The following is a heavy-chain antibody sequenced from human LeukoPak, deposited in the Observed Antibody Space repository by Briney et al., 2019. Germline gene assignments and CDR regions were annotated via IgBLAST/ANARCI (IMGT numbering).Heavy chain of an antibody. V-gene: IGHV4-4*07. CDR1: GDSITSYY. Sequence: SETLSLTCTVSGDSITSYYWSWIRQPAGKGLEWIGRISITDGTSYTPSLQSRVTMSVDASKNQFSLKLSSVTAADTTVYYCARIRRNSVDWYADDNWGQGTLVTVSS. J-gene: IGHJ4*02. CDR2: ISITDGT. CDR3: ARIRRNSVDWYADDN. D-gene: IGHD3-9*01.